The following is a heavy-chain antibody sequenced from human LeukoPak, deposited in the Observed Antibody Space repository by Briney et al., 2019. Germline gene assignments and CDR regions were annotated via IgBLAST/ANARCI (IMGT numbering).Heavy chain of an antibody. Sequence: PGGSLRLSCAASGFIFSNYWMSWVRQVPGKGLEWVANIKQDGTETSYVDSVEGRFTISRDNAKNSLFLQMNSLRADDTALYYCARGVTSAWYLRYYFEYWGQGIMVTVSS. D-gene: IGHD6-13*01. CDR3: ARGVTSAWYLRYYFEY. CDR1: GFIFSNYW. V-gene: IGHV3-7*03. J-gene: IGHJ4*02. CDR2: IKQDGTET.